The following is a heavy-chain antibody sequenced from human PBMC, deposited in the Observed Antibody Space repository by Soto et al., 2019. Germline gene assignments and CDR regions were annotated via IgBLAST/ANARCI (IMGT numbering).Heavy chain of an antibody. CDR2: MKKDGSEK. CDR3: AKLGSGYYTGLYFDY. J-gene: IGHJ4*02. CDR1: GFTFSSYA. D-gene: IGHD3-3*01. V-gene: IGHV3-7*03. Sequence: GGSLRLSCAASGFTFSSYAMSWVRQAPGKGLEWVAHMKKDGSEKYYVDSVKGRFSVSRDNSKNSLYLQMDSLRAEDTAVYYCAKLGSGYYTGLYFDYWGQGTLVTVSS.